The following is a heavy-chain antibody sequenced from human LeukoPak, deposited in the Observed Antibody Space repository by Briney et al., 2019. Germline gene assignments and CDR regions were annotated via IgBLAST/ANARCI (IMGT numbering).Heavy chain of an antibody. Sequence: SVKVSCKASGGTFSSYAISWVRRAPGQGLEWMGGIIPIFGTANYAQKFQGRVTITTDESTSTAYMELSSLRSEDTAVYYCARGSKDIVVVPAAIRLYAFDIWGQGTMVTVSS. CDR1: GGTFSSYA. CDR2: IIPIFGTA. J-gene: IGHJ3*02. CDR3: ARGSKDIVVVPAAIRLYAFDI. V-gene: IGHV1-69*05. D-gene: IGHD2-2*02.